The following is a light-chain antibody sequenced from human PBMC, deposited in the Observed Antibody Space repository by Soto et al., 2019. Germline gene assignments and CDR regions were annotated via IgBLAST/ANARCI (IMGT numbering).Light chain of an antibody. J-gene: IGLJ3*02. Sequence: QSVLTQPASVSASPGQSISISCTGTTNDVGAFDYVSWYQQHPGKPPKLIIYDVTNRPSGVPYRFSGSKSGSTASLTISGLQAEDEADYYCCSHAGGSSWVFGGGTKLTVL. CDR3: CSHAGGSSWV. V-gene: IGLV2-14*03. CDR1: TNDVGAFDY. CDR2: DVT.